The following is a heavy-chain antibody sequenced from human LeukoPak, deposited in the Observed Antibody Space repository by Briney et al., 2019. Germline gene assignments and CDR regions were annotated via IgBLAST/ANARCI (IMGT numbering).Heavy chain of an antibody. CDR2: IYSGGFT. D-gene: IGHD2-2*01. J-gene: IGHJ2*01. CDR1: GXTVSSKY. CDR3: ARGACSSSSCYGSDWYFDL. Sequence: GGSLRLSCAASGXTVSSKYMSWVRQAPGKGLEWISVIYSGGFTYYADSVKGRFTISRDNSKNTLYLQMNSLRAEDTAVYYCARGACSSSSCYGSDWYFDLWGRGTLVTGSS. V-gene: IGHV3-66*01.